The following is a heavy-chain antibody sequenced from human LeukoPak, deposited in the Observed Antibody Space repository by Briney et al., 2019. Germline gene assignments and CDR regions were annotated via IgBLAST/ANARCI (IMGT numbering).Heavy chain of an antibody. Sequence: SETLSLTCTVSGGSISSYYWSWIRQPPGKGLERIGYIYYSGSTNYNPSLKSRVTISVDTSKNQFSLKLSSVTAADTAVYYCARAAGPFDPWGQGTLVTVSS. V-gene: IGHV4-59*01. CDR2: IYYSGST. J-gene: IGHJ5*02. CDR3: ARAAGPFDP. CDR1: GGSISSYY.